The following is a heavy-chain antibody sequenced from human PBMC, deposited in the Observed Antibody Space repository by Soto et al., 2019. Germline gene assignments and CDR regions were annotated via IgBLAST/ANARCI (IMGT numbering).Heavy chain of an antibody. V-gene: IGHV4-4*08. D-gene: IGHD4-17*01. CDR1: GGSIRSYY. CDR3: AIYGGNSVYFDY. Sequence: SETLSLTCTVSGGSIRSYYWSWIRQPPGKGPEWIGYVYHTGSTDYNPSLKGRVTISLDTSKNQFSLKLSSVTAADTAVYYCAIYGGNSVYFDYWGQGTLVTVSS. J-gene: IGHJ4*02. CDR2: VYHTGST.